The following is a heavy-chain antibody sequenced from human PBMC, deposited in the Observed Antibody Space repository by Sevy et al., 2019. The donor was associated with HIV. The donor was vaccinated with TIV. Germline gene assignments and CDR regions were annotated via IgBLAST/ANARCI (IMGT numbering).Heavy chain of an antibody. CDR3: ARHVDMQWEPLGVFDI. D-gene: IGHD1-26*01. CDR1: EYSFTSNW. V-gene: IGHV5-51*01. J-gene: IGHJ3*02. Sequence: GESLKISCKGSEYSFTSNWIGWVRQMPGKGLEWMGIIYPGDSESRYSQSFEGQVTISADKSISTAYLQWSSLKASDTAMYYCARHVDMQWEPLGVFDIWGQGTMVTVSS. CDR2: IYPGDSES.